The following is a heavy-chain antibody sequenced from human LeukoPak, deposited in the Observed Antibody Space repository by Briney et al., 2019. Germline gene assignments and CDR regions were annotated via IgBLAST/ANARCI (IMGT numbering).Heavy chain of an antibody. CDR3: ARQRRNRNIVVVTGYYYYYMDV. V-gene: IGHV4-4*02. J-gene: IGHJ6*03. Sequence: SGTLSLTCAVSGGSISSSNWWSWVRQPPGKGLEWIGEIFHSGSTNYNPSLKSRVTISVDTSKNQFSLKLSSVTAADTAVYYCARQRRNRNIVVVTGYYYYYMDVWGKGTTVTVSS. CDR1: GGSISSSNW. CDR2: IFHSGST. D-gene: IGHD2-2*01.